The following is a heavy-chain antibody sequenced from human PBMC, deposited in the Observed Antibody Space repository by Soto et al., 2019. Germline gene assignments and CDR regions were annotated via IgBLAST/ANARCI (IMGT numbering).Heavy chain of an antibody. D-gene: IGHD2-2*01. Sequence: EVQLVESGGGLVQPGRSLRLSCAASGFTFDDYAMHWVRQAPGKGLEWVSGLSWNSGTIGYADSVKGRFTISRDNAKKSLYLQMNSLRPEDTALFYCAKDRVVVPTNYMDVWGKGTTVTVSS. CDR3: AKDRVVVPTNYMDV. J-gene: IGHJ6*03. CDR2: LSWNSGTI. V-gene: IGHV3-9*01. CDR1: GFTFDDYA.